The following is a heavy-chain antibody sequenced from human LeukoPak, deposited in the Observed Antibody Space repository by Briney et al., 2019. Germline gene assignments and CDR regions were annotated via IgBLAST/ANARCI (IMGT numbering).Heavy chain of an antibody. D-gene: IGHD3-16*01. CDR2: IKQDGSEK. CDR3: AVNRWGVVAGSDY. V-gene: IGHV3-7*03. CDR1: GFSFSTYW. Sequence: GGSLRLSCAASGFSFSTYWMSWVRQAPGKGLEWVANIKQDGSEKYYVDSVKGRFTISRDNTKNSLHLQMNSLRAEDTAVYYCAVNRWGVVAGSDYWGQGTLVTVSS. J-gene: IGHJ4*02.